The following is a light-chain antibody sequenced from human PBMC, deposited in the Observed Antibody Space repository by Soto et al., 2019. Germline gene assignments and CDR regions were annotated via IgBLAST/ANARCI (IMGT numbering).Light chain of an antibody. CDR3: QQYNSFSLIT. CDR2: AAS. J-gene: IGKJ5*01. Sequence: DIQMTQSPSSLSASLGDRVTITWRASQSISSYLNWYQQKPGKAPKLLLYAASSLQSGVPSRFSGSGSGTEFTLTINSLQPDDFATYYCQQYNSFSLITFGQGTRLEIK. CDR1: QSISSY. V-gene: IGKV1-39*01.